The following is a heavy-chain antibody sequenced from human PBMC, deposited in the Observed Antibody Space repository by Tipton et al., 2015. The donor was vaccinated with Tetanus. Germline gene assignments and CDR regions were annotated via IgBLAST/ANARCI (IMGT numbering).Heavy chain of an antibody. CDR1: GGSISSYY. Sequence: TLSLTCTVSGGSISSYYWSWIRQPAGKGLEWIGRIYTSGSTNYNPSLKSRVTISVDTSKNQFSLKLSSVTAADTAVYYCARGYHSSGYYLNGMDVWGQGTTVTVSS. V-gene: IGHV4-4*07. CDR3: ARGYHSSGYYLNGMDV. CDR2: IYTSGST. J-gene: IGHJ6*02. D-gene: IGHD3-22*01.